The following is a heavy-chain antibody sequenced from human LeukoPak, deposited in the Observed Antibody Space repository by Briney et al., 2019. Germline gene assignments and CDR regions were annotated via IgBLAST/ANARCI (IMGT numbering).Heavy chain of an antibody. Sequence: AGTLALTCTASGGSFSGYLWSWIRQAPGKGLEWLGYIDYSGSTNSNPSLKSRVTISVDMSKKQFSLRLSSVTAADTAVYYRTRGGIAVSVESYYFYHMDVWGKGTTVTVSS. CDR1: GGSFSGYL. V-gene: IGHV4-59*01. CDR3: TRGGIAVSVESYYFYHMDV. CDR2: IDYSGST. D-gene: IGHD6-19*01. J-gene: IGHJ6*04.